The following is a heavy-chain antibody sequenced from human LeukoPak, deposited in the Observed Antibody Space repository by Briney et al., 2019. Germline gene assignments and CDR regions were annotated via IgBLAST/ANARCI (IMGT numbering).Heavy chain of an antibody. CDR2: IYSGGST. Sequence: GGSLRLSCAASGFTVSSNYMSWVRQAPGKGLEWVSVIYSGGSTYYADSVKGRFTISRDNSKNTLYLQMNSLRAEDTAVYYCARGGMATMAPFDYWGQGTLVTVSS. D-gene: IGHD5-24*01. J-gene: IGHJ4*02. CDR3: ARGGMATMAPFDY. V-gene: IGHV3-66*02. CDR1: GFTVSSNY.